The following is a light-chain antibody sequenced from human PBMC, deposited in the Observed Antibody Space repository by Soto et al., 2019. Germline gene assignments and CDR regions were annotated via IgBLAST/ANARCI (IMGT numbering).Light chain of an antibody. J-gene: IGLJ1*01. V-gene: IGLV2-11*01. CDR1: SSDVGDNY. CDR2: EVS. Sequence: QSVLTQPASVSGSPGQSITISCTGTSSDVGDNYVSWYQQHLGKAPKLIIYEVSQRPSGVPDRFSGSKSGNTASLTISGLQAEDEADYYCCSYAGSYTFLFGTGTKVTVL. CDR3: CSYAGSYTFL.